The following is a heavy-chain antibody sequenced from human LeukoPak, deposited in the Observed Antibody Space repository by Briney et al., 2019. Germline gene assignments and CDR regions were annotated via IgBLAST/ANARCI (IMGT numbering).Heavy chain of an antibody. CDR3: ARVLHGEQVCWFDP. V-gene: IGHV4-38-2*02. J-gene: IGHJ5*02. CDR1: GGSISSYY. D-gene: IGHD4-17*01. Sequence: SETLSLTCTVSGGSISSYYWGWIRQPPGKGLEWIGSIYHSGSTYYNPSLKSRVTISVDTSKNQFSLKLSSVTAADTAVYYCARVLHGEQVCWFDPWGQGTLVTVSS. CDR2: IYHSGST.